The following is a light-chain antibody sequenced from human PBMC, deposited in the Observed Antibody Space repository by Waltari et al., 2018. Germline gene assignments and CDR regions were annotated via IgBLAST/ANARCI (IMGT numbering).Light chain of an antibody. CDR2: MAS. CDR3: QQYSSFST. J-gene: IGKJ2*01. CDR1: QSVGTW. V-gene: IGKV1-5*03. Sequence: IQMTQSPSTLSASVGDRVTISCRASQSVGTWLAGYQQKPGKAHKVLIYMASSLDSGVPSRFSGSGSGTDFTLTISSLQPDDFATDSCQQYSSFSTFGQGTKV.